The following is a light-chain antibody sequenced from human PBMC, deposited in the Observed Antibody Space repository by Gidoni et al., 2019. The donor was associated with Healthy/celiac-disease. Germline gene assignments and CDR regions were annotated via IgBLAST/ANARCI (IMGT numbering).Light chain of an antibody. CDR2: DAS. V-gene: IGKV1-33*01. Sequence: DIQMTQSPSSLSASVGDRVTITCQASQDISNYLNWYQQKPGKAPKLLIYDASNLETGVPSRFGGSGSGTDFTFTISSLQPEDIATYYCQQYDNIPITFGQGTRLEIK. CDR1: QDISNY. J-gene: IGKJ5*01. CDR3: QQYDNIPIT.